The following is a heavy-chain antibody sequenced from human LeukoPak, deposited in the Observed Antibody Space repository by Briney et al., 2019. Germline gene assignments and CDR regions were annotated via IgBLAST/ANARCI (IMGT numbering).Heavy chain of an antibody. D-gene: IGHD5-12*01. V-gene: IGHV3-9*01. CDR1: GFTFDDYA. CDR3: ARDEDMVATIPSLLDY. Sequence: PGRSLRLSCAASGFTFDDYAMHWVRQAPGKGLEWVSGISWNSGSIGYADSVKGRFTISRDNAKKSLYLQMKSLRAEDTAVYYCARDEDMVATIPSLLDYWGQGTLVTVSS. J-gene: IGHJ4*02. CDR2: ISWNSGSI.